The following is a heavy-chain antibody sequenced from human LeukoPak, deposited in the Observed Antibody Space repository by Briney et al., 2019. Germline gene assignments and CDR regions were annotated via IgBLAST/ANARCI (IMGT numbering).Heavy chain of an antibody. CDR3: ARVPAYIYWYFDL. D-gene: IGHD3-16*01. J-gene: IGHJ2*01. CDR2: IYYSGST. CDR1: GGSISSSSYY. Sequence: SETLSLTCTVSGGSISSSSYYWGWIRQPPGKGLGWIGSIYYSGSTYYNPYLKSRVTISVDTSKNQFSLKLSSVTAADTAVYYCARVPAYIYWYFDLWGRGTLVTVSS. V-gene: IGHV4-39*01.